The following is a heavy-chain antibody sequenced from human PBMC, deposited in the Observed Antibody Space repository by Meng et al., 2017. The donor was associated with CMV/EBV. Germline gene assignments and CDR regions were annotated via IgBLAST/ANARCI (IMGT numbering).Heavy chain of an antibody. V-gene: IGHV3-21*01. Sequence: GESLKISCAASGFTFSSYSMNWVRQAPGKGLEWVSSISSSSSCIYYADSVKGRFTISRDNAKNSLYLQMNSLRAEDTAVYYCARDGGYDSSGIRMGTFDYWGQGTLVTVSS. D-gene: IGHD3-22*01. J-gene: IGHJ4*02. CDR2: ISSSSSCI. CDR3: ARDGGYDSSGIRMGTFDY. CDR1: GFTFSSYS.